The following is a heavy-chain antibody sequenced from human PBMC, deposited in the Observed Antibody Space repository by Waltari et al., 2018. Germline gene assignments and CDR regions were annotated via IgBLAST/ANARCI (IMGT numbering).Heavy chain of an antibody. CDR2: ICPGDSET. V-gene: IGHV5-51*01. D-gene: IGHD2-15*01. CDR3: ARQDVAVVVDVLDAFNI. Sequence: EVQLVQSGAEVKKPGESLKISCTGDGCSFSRYGIGWVRQMPGKGLEWMGIICPGDSETKYSPAFQGQVTFSADKSINTAYLQWNSLKDSDSAMYYCARQDVAVVVDVLDAFNIWGQGTKVTVSS. CDR1: GCSFSRYG. J-gene: IGHJ3*02.